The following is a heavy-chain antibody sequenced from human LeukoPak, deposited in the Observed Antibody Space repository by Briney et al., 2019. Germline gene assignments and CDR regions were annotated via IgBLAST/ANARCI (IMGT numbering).Heavy chain of an antibody. CDR3: AREVGTPPVTTDFDY. D-gene: IGHD4-17*01. CDR1: GYTFTGYY. V-gene: IGHV1-2*02. CDR2: INPNSGGT. Sequence: ASVKVSCKASGYTFTGYYMHWVRQAPGQGLEWMGWINPNSGGTNYAQKFQGRVTMTRDTSISTAYMELSRLRSDDTAVYYCAREVGTPPVTTDFDYWGQGTLVTVSS. J-gene: IGHJ4*02.